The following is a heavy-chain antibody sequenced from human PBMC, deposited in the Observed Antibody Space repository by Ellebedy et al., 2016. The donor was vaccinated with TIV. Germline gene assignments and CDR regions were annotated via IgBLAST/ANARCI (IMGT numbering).Heavy chain of an antibody. CDR2: INWDGGST. V-gene: IGHV3-20*04. CDR1: GFIFDDYG. J-gene: IGHJ2*01. Sequence: GESLKISCAGSGFIFDDYGLNWVRQVPGKGREWVAAINWDGGSTAYADSVKGRFTISRDNAKKSVFLQMTSLRPEDSAVYYCVRGPPSLFDWYFDFWGRGTLVTVSS. CDR3: VRGPPSLFDWYFDF.